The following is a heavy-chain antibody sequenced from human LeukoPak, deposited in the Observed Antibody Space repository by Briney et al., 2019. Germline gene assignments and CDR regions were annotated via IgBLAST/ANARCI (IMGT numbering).Heavy chain of an antibody. J-gene: IGHJ4*02. CDR2: IYYSGST. CDR3: ARDRGSLGGFDY. V-gene: IGHV4-59*01. D-gene: IGHD3-16*01. CDR1: GGSISSYY. Sequence: SETLSLTCTFSGGSISSYYWSWIRQPPGKGLEWIAYIYYSGSTNYNPSLKSRVTISADTSKNQLSLTLSSLTAADTAIYYCARDRGSLGGFDYWGQGTLVTVSS.